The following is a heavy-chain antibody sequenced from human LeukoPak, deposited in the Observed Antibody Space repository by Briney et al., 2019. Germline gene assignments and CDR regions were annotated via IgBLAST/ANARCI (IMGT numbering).Heavy chain of an antibody. CDR2: IYYSGST. J-gene: IGHJ6*02. CDR3: ARGRPPAMVRGVIVGMDV. Sequence: SETLSLTCTVSGGSISSSSYYWGWIRQPPGKGLEWIGSIYYSGSTYYNPSLKSRVTISVDTSKNQFSLKLSSVTAADTAVYYCARGRPPAMVRGVIVGMDVWGQGTTVTVSS. V-gene: IGHV4-39*07. D-gene: IGHD3-10*01. CDR1: GGSISSSSYY.